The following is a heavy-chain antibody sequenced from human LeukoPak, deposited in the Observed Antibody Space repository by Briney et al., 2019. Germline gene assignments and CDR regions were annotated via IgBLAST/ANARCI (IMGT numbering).Heavy chain of an antibody. CDR2: INPNSGGT. D-gene: IGHD3-10*01. J-gene: IGHJ6*03. CDR3: ARGPMVRGVPYYMDV. Sequence: ASVKVSCKASGYTLTGYYMHWVRQAPGQGLEWMGWINPNSGGTNYAQKFQGRVTMTRDTSISTAYMELSRLRSDDTAVYYCARGPMVRGVPYYMDVWGKGTTVTVSS. CDR1: GYTLTGYY. V-gene: IGHV1-2*02.